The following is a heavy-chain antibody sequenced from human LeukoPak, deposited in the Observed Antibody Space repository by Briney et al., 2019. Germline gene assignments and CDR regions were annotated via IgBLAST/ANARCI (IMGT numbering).Heavy chain of an antibody. D-gene: IGHD3-16*02. CDR1: GYSFTSYW. J-gene: IGHJ3*02. V-gene: IGHV5-51*01. CDR3: ARLRADYVWGSYRKMGAFDI. CDR2: IYPGDSDT. Sequence: GESLKISCKGSGYSFTSYWIGWVRQMPVKGLEWMGIIYPGDSDTRYSPSCQGQVTISADKSISTAYLQWSSLKASDTAMYYCARLRADYVWGSYRKMGAFDIWGQGTMVTVSS.